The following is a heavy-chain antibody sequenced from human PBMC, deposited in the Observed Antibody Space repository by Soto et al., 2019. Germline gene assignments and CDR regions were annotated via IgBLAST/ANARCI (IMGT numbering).Heavy chain of an antibody. CDR2: IWYDGSNK. V-gene: IGHV3-33*01. Sequence: QVQLVESGGGVVQPGRSLRLSCAASGFTFSSYGMHWVRQAPGKGLEWVAAIWYDGSNKYYADSVKGRFTISRDNSKNTLYLQMNSLRAEDTAVYYCARVYDFWSGLGYWGQGTLVTVSS. CDR3: ARVYDFWSGLGY. D-gene: IGHD3-3*01. J-gene: IGHJ4*02. CDR1: GFTFSSYG.